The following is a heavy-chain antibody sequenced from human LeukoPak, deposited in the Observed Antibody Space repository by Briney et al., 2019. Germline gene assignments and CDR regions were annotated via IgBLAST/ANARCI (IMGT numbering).Heavy chain of an antibody. CDR2: ISGSGGST. J-gene: IGHJ4*02. D-gene: IGHD3-22*01. V-gene: IGHV3-23*01. CDR3: AKVLRYYYETDY. CDR1: GFTFSSYA. Sequence: PGGSLRLSCAASGFTFSSYAMSWVRQAPGKGLEWVSAISGSGGSTYYADSVKGRFTISRDNSKSTLYLQMNSLRAEDTAVYYCAKVLRYYYETDYWGQGTLVTVSS.